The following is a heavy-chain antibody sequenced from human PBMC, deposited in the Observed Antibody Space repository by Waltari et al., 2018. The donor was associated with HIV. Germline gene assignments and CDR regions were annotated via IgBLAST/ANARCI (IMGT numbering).Heavy chain of an antibody. J-gene: IGHJ5*02. Sequence: QVHLFQSGAEMKKPGTSVRLACDSSGYSFSDYPIHWVRQAPGQRPEWMGWINPGKGFTVISDTFQGRLTITRDTFSATSYMELRSLTSADTSVYYCARGKAAAGTALGSWGQGALVIVS. V-gene: IGHV1-3*01. D-gene: IGHD6-13*01. CDR1: GYSFSDYP. CDR2: INPGKGFT. CDR3: ARGKAAAGTALGS.